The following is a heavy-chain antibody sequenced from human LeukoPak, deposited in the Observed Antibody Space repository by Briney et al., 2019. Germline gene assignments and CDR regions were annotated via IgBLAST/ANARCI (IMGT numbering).Heavy chain of an antibody. J-gene: IGHJ4*02. D-gene: IGHD3-10*01. Sequence: GGSLRLSCAASGFTFNNYAMSWVRQAPGKGLEWVSGISGSGGNTYYADSVKGRFTISRDNSKNTLYLQMNSLRAEDTAVYFCAKVVFILTNLYYFDCWGQGTLVTVSS. V-gene: IGHV3-23*01. CDR1: GFTFNNYA. CDR3: AKVVFILTNLYYFDC. CDR2: ISGSGGNT.